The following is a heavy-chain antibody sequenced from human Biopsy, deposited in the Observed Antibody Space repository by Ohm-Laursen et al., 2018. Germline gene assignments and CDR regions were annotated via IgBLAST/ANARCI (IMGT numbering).Heavy chain of an antibody. V-gene: IGHV1-2*02. Sequence: ASVKVSCKTSGYTFTGYHVHWVRQAPGQGLEWMGWINAKTGGTNYAQKFQGRVTMTRDTSISTAYVDLSSLRSDDTAVYYCTRGGYYYDSLAYYYWFDPWGQGTLVTVSS. CDR2: INAKTGGT. J-gene: IGHJ5*02. CDR3: TRGGYYYDSLAYYYWFDP. CDR1: GYTFTGYH. D-gene: IGHD3-22*01.